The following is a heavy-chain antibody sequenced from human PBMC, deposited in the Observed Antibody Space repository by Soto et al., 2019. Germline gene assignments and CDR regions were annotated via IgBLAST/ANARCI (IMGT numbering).Heavy chain of an antibody. D-gene: IGHD2-15*01. CDR3: ARDGLYCSGGSCYYYGMDV. J-gene: IGHJ6*02. CDR1: GFTFSIYA. CDR2: ISYDGSNK. V-gene: IGHV3-30-3*01. Sequence: GGSLRLSCAASGFTFSIYAMHWVRQAPGKGLEWVAVISYDGSNKYYADSVKGRFTISRDNSKNTLYLQMNSLRAEDTAVYYCARDGLYCSGGSCYYYGMDVWGQGTTVTVSS.